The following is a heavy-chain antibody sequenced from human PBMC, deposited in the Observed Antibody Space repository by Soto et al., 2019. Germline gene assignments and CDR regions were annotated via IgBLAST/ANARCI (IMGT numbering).Heavy chain of an antibody. V-gene: IGHV4-59*01. CDR3: ARGPIAAAGNWFDP. CDR1: GGSISSYY. J-gene: IGHJ5*02. CDR2: IYYSGST. Sequence: PSETLSLTCTVSGGSISSYYWSWIRQPPGKGLEWIGYIYYSGSTNYNPSLKSRVTISVDTSKNQFSLKLSSVTAADTAVYYCARGPIAAAGNWFDPWGQGTLVTVSS. D-gene: IGHD6-13*01.